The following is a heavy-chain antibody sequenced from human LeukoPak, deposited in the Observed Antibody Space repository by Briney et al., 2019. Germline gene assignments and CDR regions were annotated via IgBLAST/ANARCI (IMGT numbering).Heavy chain of an antibody. CDR1: GGSISSGDYY. D-gene: IGHD3-3*01. CDR2: IYYCGST. CDR3: ARASITIFGVAP. V-gene: IGHV4-30-4*08. J-gene: IGHJ5*02. Sequence: SETLSLTCTVSGGSISSGDYYWSWIRQPPGKGLEWIGYIYYCGSTYYNPSLKSRVTISVDTSKNQFSLKLSSVTAADTAVYYCARASITIFGVAPWGQGTLVTVSS.